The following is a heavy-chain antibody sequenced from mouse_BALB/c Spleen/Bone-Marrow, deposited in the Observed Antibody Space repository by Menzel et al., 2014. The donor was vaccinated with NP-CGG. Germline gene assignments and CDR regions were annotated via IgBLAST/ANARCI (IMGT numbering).Heavy chain of an antibody. V-gene: IGHV1S81*02. CDR1: GYTFTSYW. D-gene: IGHD1-1*01. CDR3: ARYYNWYFDV. CDR2: IIPNNGRT. J-gene: IGHJ1*01. Sequence: QVQLQQSGAELVKPGASVKLSCKPSGYTFTSYWIHWVKQRPGQGLEWIGEIIPNNGRTNYNEKFRNKATLTVDKSSSTTYMQLNSLTSEDFAVYYCARYYNWYFDVWGAGTTVTVSS.